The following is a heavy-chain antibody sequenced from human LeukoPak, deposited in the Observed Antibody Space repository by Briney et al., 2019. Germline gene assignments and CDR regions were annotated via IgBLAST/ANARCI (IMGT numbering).Heavy chain of an antibody. CDR1: GFIFSNNG. Sequence: GGSLRLSCAASGFIFSNNGMSWVRQAPGRGLEWVSSIRGSAGNAYYADSVKGRFTISRDNAKNALYLQMNSLRAEDTAVYYCAKDLHYGSADYWGQGTLVTVSS. J-gene: IGHJ4*02. D-gene: IGHD3-10*01. V-gene: IGHV3-23*01. CDR3: AKDLHYGSADY. CDR2: IRGSAGNA.